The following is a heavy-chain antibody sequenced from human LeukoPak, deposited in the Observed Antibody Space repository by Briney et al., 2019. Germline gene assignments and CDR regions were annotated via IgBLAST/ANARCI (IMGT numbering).Heavy chain of an antibody. CDR1: GFTFSSYA. D-gene: IGHD6-13*01. CDR2: ISGSGGST. V-gene: IGHV3-23*01. J-gene: IGHJ6*02. CDR3: AAHSSSWYQDGMDV. Sequence: GGSLRLSCAASGFTFSSYAMSWVRQAPGKGLEWVSAISGSGGSTYYADSVKGRFTISRDNSKNTLYLQMNSLRAEDTAVYYCAAHSSSWYQDGMDVWGQGTTVTLSS.